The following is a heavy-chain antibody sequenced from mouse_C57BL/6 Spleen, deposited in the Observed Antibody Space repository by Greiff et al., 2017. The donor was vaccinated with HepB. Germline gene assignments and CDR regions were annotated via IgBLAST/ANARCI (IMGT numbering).Heavy chain of an antibody. D-gene: IGHD1-1*01. J-gene: IGHJ4*01. Sequence: QVQLQQPGAELVRPGTSVKLSCKASGYTFTSYWMHWVKQRPGQGLEWIGVIDPSDSYTNYNQKFKGKATLTVDTSSSTAYMQLSSLTSEDSAVYYCARSSSYDYAMDYWGQGTSATVSS. V-gene: IGHV1-59*01. CDR2: IDPSDSYT. CDR3: ARSSSYDYAMDY. CDR1: GYTFTSYW.